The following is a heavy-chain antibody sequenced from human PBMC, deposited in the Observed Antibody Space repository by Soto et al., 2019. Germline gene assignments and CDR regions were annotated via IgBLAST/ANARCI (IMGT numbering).Heavy chain of an antibody. CDR2: IIPIFGTA. V-gene: IGHV1-69*12. J-gene: IGHJ6*02. Sequence: QVQLVQSGAEVKKPGSSVKVSCKASGGTFSSYAISWVRQAPGQGLEWMGGIIPIFGTANYAQKFQGRVTITADESTSPAYMELSSLRPEDTDVDYCARGVYGGNQYYYGMDVWGQGTTVTVSS. D-gene: IGHD4-17*01. CDR3: ARGVYGGNQYYYGMDV. CDR1: GGTFSSYA.